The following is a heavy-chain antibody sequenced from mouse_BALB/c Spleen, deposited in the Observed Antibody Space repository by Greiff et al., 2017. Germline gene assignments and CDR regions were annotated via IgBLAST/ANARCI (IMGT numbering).Heavy chain of an antibody. Sequence: QVQLQQPGAELVRPGASVKLSCKASGYTFTSYWMNWVKQRPEQGLEWIGRIDPYDCETHYNQKFKDKAILTVDKSSSTAYMQLSSLTSEDSAVYYCARDYYYGSSYWFAYWGQGTLVTVSA. CDR1: GYTFTSYW. V-gene: IGHV1-52*01. CDR2: IDPYDCET. CDR3: ARDYYYGSSYWFAY. J-gene: IGHJ3*01. D-gene: IGHD1-1*01.